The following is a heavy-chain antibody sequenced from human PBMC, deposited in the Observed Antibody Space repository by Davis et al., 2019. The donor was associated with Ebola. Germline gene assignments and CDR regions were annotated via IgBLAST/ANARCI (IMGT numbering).Heavy chain of an antibody. CDR2: ISTYNDNT. J-gene: IGHJ6*02. CDR3: ARDRYCSGGSCYSSYYYGMDV. V-gene: IGHV1-18*01. CDR1: GYTFTTYG. D-gene: IGHD2-15*01. Sequence: SVTVSCKASGYTFTTYGISWVRQAPGQGLEWMGWISTYNDNTNYAQKLQGRVTMTTDTSTSTAYMELRSLRSDDTAVYYCARDRYCSGGSCYSSYYYGMDVWGQGTTVTVSS.